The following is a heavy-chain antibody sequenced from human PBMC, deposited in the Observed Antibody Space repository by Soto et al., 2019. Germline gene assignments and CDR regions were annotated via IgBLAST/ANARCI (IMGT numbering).Heavy chain of an antibody. D-gene: IGHD2-15*01. V-gene: IGHV4-31*03. J-gene: IGHJ4*02. Sequence: PSETLSLTCTVSGGSISSGGYYWSWIHQHPGKGLEWIGYIYYSGSTYYNPSLKSRVTISVDTSKNQFSLKLSSVTAADTAVYYCARTKSNCSGGSCYASTFDYWGQGTLVTVSS. CDR3: ARTKSNCSGGSCYASTFDY. CDR2: IYYSGST. CDR1: GGSISSGGYY.